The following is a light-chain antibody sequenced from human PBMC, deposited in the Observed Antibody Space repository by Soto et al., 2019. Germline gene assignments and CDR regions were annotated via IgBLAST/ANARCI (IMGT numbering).Light chain of an antibody. CDR2: EAS. CDR3: NSYAGSNIYV. V-gene: IGLV2-8*01. CDR1: SSDVGGYNF. Sequence: QSALTQPPSASGSPGQSVTISCTGTSSDVGGYNFVSWYQHHPGKAPKLIIYEASKRPSGVPNRFSGSKSGNTASLTVSGLQAEDEADYYCNSYAGSNIYVFGSGTKLTVL. J-gene: IGLJ1*01.